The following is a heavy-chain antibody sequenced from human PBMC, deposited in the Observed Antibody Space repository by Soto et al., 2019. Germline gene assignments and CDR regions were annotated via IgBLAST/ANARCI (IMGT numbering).Heavy chain of an antibody. J-gene: IGHJ4*02. CDR1: GFTFSTDA. D-gene: IGHD6-19*01. V-gene: IGHV3-23*01. Sequence: GSLRLSCAASGFTFSTDAMNWVRQAPGKGLEWVSTISGPAGSTYYADSVKGRFSISRDNSKNTLWLQMNALRAEDTAIYYCAKDHRDPYATGWYYCDSWGQGSLVTVGS. CDR3: AKDHRDPYATGWYYCDS. CDR2: ISGPAGST.